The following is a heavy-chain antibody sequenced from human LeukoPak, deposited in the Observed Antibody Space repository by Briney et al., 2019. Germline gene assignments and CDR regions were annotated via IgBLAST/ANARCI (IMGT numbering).Heavy chain of an antibody. Sequence: SETLSLTCAVYGGSFSGYYWSWIRQPPGKGLEWIGYISYSGSTNYNPSLKSRVTISVDTSKNQFSLKLSSVTAADTAVYYCARITWYNTGRGFDYWGQGTLVTVSS. D-gene: IGHD6-19*01. CDR1: GGSFSGYY. J-gene: IGHJ4*02. CDR3: ARITWYNTGRGFDY. CDR2: ISYSGST. V-gene: IGHV4-59*01.